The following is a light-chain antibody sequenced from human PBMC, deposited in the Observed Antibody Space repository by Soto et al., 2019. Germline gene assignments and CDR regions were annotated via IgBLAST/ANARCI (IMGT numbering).Light chain of an antibody. CDR2: WSS. CDR1: QSVSNNY. Sequence: EVVLTQSPGTLSLSPGERATLSCRASQSVSNNYFAWYQQKPGQAPRLLIFWSSDRAAGIPDRFSGSGSGTDFTLTISRLEPEDFAVYYCQQYCSSYPYTFGQGTKVEIK. J-gene: IGKJ2*01. V-gene: IGKV3-20*01. CDR3: QQYCSSYPYT.